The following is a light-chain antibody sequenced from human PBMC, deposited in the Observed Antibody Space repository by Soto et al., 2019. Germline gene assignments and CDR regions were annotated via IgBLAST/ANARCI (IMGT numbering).Light chain of an antibody. V-gene: IGLV1-44*01. Sequence: QSVLTQPPSASGTPRQRVTISCSGSSSNIGSNTVNWYQQLPGTAPKLRMYSNNQRPSGVPDRFSGSKSGTSASLAISGLQSEDEADYYCAAWDDSLDGYVFGTGTKVTVL. J-gene: IGLJ1*01. CDR2: SNN. CDR1: SSNIGSNT. CDR3: AAWDDSLDGYV.